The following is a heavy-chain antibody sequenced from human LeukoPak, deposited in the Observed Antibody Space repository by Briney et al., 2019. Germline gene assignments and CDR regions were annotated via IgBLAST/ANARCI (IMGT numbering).Heavy chain of an antibody. J-gene: IGHJ6*03. Sequence: GGSLRLSCAASGFTFSSYAMHWVRQAPGKGLEWVAVISYDGSNKYYADSVKGRFTISRDNSKNTLYLQMNSLRAEDTAVYYCARAYCSGGSCPVGYYYYMDVWGKGTTVTVSS. V-gene: IGHV3-30-3*01. CDR2: ISYDGSNK. D-gene: IGHD2-15*01. CDR1: GFTFSSYA. CDR3: ARAYCSGGSCPVGYYYYMDV.